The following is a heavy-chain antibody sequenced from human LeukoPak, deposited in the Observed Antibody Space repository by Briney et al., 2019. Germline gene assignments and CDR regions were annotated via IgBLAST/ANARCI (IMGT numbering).Heavy chain of an antibody. CDR1: GFTFSTYS. V-gene: IGHV3-48*02. D-gene: IGHD5-18*01. Sequence: GGSLRLSCASSGFTFSTYSMNWVRQAPGKGLEWVTFISTGSSTIYYADSVKGRFTISRDNAKNSLYLQMNSLRDEDTDVYYCARVAEIQLWLRSAFDYWGQGTLVTLSS. CDR3: ARVAEIQLWLRSAFDY. J-gene: IGHJ4*02. CDR2: ISTGSSTI.